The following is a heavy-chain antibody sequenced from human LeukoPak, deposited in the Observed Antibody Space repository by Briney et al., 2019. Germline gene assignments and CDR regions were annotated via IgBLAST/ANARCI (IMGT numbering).Heavy chain of an antibody. CDR1: GFTFSSYA. CDR3: AKDGGYYCSGGSCYRPWFDP. J-gene: IGHJ5*02. V-gene: IGHV3-23*01. D-gene: IGHD2-15*01. CDR2: ISGSGAST. Sequence: GGSLRLSCAASGFTFSSYAMSWVRQAPGKGLEGVSAISGSGASTYYADSVKGRFTISRDNSKNTLYLQMNSLRAEDTAVYYCAKDGGYYCSGGSCYRPWFDPWGQGTLVTVSS.